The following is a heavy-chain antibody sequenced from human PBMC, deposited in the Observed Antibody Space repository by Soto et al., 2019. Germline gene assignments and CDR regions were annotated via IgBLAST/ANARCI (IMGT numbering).Heavy chain of an antibody. D-gene: IGHD2-15*01. CDR1: VLSFSTYE. V-gene: IGHV3-48*03. J-gene: IGHJ4*02. Sequence: GGSLRLSCAASVLSFSTYEMNLFRQSRGKGLEWVSYISTSANTMEYADSVKGRFTISRDNAKNSVYMQMDSVRAEDTAVYYCARDPFCSGGNCYRKLWGQGTMVTLSS. CDR2: ISTSANTM. CDR3: ARDPFCSGGNCYRKL.